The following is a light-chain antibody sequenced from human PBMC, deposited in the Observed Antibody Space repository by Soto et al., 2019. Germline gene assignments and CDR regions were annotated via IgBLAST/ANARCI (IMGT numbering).Light chain of an antibody. CDR1: QIISHW. J-gene: IGKJ2*01. Sequence: IQMTQSPSTLSASVGDRVTITCRATQIISHWLAWYQQKPGKAPKLLISEASTLENGVPSRFSGGISGTEFTLTITGLQPDDFATYYCQQYSIYPRTFGQGTKLEI. V-gene: IGKV1-5*03. CDR2: EAS. CDR3: QQYSIYPRT.